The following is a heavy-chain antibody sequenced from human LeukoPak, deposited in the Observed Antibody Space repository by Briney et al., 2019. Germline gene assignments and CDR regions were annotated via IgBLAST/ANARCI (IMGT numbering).Heavy chain of an antibody. J-gene: IGHJ3*02. V-gene: IGHV4-4*02. CDR1: GASITNSDW. CDR2: IYHGGTT. D-gene: IGHD3-22*01. Sequence: SETLSLTCSVSGASITNSDWWTWVRQPPGEGLEWIGEIYHGGTTNYNPSLKSRVTISVDTSKNQFSLKLSSVTAADTAVYYCASRLLTYYYDSSGYYYRASAFDIWGQGTMVTVSS. CDR3: ASRLLTYYYDSSGYYYRASAFDI.